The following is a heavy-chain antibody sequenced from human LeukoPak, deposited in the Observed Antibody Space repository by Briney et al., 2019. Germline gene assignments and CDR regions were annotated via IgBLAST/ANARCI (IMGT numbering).Heavy chain of an antibody. J-gene: IGHJ4*02. CDR1: GGTFSSYA. Sequence: GTSVTVSCKASGGTFSSYAISWVRQSPGQGLEWMGGIIPIFGTANYAQKFQGRVTITADESTSTAYMELSSLRSEDTAVYYCARVQRGTSGYGIFDYWGQGTLVTVSS. CDR2: IIPIFGTA. V-gene: IGHV1-69*13. D-gene: IGHD5-12*01. CDR3: ARVQRGTSGYGIFDY.